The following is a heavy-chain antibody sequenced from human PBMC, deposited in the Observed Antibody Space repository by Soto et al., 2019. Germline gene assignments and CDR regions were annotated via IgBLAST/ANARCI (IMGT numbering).Heavy chain of an antibody. D-gene: IGHD3-22*01. CDR2: IGIGSSTK. Sequence: GGSLRLSCAASGFTFRNYGMNWVRQAPGKGLEWVSYIGIGSSTKYYADSVKGRFTISRDNAKNSLYLQMNSLRAEDTAVYYFARDQLYYNDISGRPLNAFDVWGQGTMVTGSS. CDR3: ARDQLYYNDISGRPLNAFDV. V-gene: IGHV3-48*01. J-gene: IGHJ3*01. CDR1: GFTFRNYG.